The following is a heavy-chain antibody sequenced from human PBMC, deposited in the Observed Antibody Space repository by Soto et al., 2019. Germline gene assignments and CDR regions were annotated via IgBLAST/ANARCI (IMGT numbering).Heavy chain of an antibody. CDR3: ARDVGNGYGYGYGY. CDR2: ISTYNGDT. CDR1: GYTFTSYG. J-gene: IGHJ4*02. V-gene: IGHV1-18*01. D-gene: IGHD5-18*01. Sequence: QVQLVQSGAEVKKPGASVTVSCKVSGYTFTSYGISWVRQAPGQGLDWMGWISTYNGDTNYAQKLQGRVTMTTDTSTTTPYMEMRSLRSDVTAVYYCARDVGNGYGYGYGYWGQGTLVTVSS.